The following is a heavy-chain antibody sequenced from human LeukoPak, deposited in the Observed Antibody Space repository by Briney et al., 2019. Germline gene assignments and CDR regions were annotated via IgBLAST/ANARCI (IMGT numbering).Heavy chain of an antibody. J-gene: IGHJ5*02. CDR1: GASISSGDYY. D-gene: IGHD6-19*01. CDR2: IYYSGST. Sequence: PSETLSLTCTVSGASISSGDYYWNWIRQPPGKGLEWIGYIYYSGSTNYNPSLKSRVTISVDRSKNHFSLKLSSVTAADTAVYYCARDQVHSSGWTWFDPWGQGILVTVSS. V-gene: IGHV4-61*03. CDR3: ARDQVHSSGWTWFDP.